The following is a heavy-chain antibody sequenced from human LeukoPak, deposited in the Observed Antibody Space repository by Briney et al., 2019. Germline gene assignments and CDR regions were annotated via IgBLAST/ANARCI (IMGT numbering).Heavy chain of an antibody. V-gene: IGHV4-59*01. CDR1: GGSISSYY. Sequence: PSETLSLTCTVSGGSISSYYWSWIRQPPGKGLEWIGYIYYSGRTNYNPSLKSRVTMSVDTSKAQFSLRLTSVTAADTAVYYCAREGDSSGWYFDYWGQGTLVTVSS. CDR2: IYYSGRT. D-gene: IGHD6-19*01. J-gene: IGHJ4*02. CDR3: AREGDSSGWYFDY.